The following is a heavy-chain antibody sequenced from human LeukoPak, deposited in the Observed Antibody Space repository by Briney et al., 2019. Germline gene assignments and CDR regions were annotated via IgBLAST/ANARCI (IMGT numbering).Heavy chain of an antibody. V-gene: IGHV1-24*01. J-gene: IGHJ4*02. CDR1: GSTLTVLC. CDR2: FDPEDGET. Sequence: ASVKVSCKVSGSTLTVLCMHWVRQAPGQGLEWMGGFDPEDGETIYAQKFQGRVTMTEDTSTDTAYMELSSLRSEDTAVYYCATLIAEAAHGEYVYWGQGTLVTVSS. D-gene: IGHD6-13*01. CDR3: ATLIAEAAHGEYVY.